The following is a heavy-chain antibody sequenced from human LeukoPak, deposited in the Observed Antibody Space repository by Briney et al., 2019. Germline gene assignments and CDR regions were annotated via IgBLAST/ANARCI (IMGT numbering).Heavy chain of an antibody. CDR1: GGTFSSYA. J-gene: IGHJ6*03. D-gene: IGHD2-2*01. V-gene: IGHV1-69*13. CDR3: AGGSSTSSAASYYYYYMDV. CDR2: IIPIFGTA. Sequence: ASVTVSCKASGGTFSSYAISWVRQAPGQGLEWMGGIIPIFGTANYAQKFQGRVTITADESTSTAYMELSSLRSEDTAVYYCAGGSSTSSAASYYYYYMDVWGKGTTVTVSS.